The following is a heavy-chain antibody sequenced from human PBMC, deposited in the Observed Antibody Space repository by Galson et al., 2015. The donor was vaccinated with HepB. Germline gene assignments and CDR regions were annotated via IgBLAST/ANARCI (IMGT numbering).Heavy chain of an antibody. Sequence: SLRLSCAASGFTLSDYAMNWVRQAPGKGLEWVSYISSSSNTVFYADSVKGRFTISRDNAKNSLYLQMNSLRAEDTAVYYCATAYYDILTSYSYFDYWGQGTLVTVSS. J-gene: IGHJ4*02. CDR2: ISSSSNTV. CDR1: GFTLSDYA. D-gene: IGHD3-9*01. V-gene: IGHV3-48*01. CDR3: ATAYYDILTSYSYFDY.